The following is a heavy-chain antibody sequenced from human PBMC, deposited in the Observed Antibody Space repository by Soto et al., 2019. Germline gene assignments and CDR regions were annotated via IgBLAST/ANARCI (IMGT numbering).Heavy chain of an antibody. D-gene: IGHD3-22*01. J-gene: IGHJ3*02. Sequence: PGGSLRLSCAASGFSFSNYAMSWVRQAPGKGLEWVSGISGSGISTFYADSVKGRFTISRDNSKNTLYLLMTSLRAEDTAVYYCAKTPMTTMVIDAFEIWGQGTKVSVSS. CDR2: ISGSGIST. V-gene: IGHV3-23*01. CDR3: AKTPMTTMVIDAFEI. CDR1: GFSFSNYA.